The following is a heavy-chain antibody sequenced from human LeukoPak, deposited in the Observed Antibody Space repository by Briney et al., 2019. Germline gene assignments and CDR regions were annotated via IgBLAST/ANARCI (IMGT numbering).Heavy chain of an antibody. CDR1: EHTVTSYD. V-gene: IGHV1-8*01. J-gene: IGHJ3*02. Sequence: GASVKVSCRASEHTVTSYDINWVRQATGQGLERMGWMNPNSGNTGYVQKFQGRVTMTRNTSISTAYRELSSLRSEDTAVYYCASSNNKKRWLQPHAFDIWGQGTMVTVSS. CDR3: ASSNNKKRWLQPHAFDI. D-gene: IGHD5-12*01. CDR2: MNPNSGNT.